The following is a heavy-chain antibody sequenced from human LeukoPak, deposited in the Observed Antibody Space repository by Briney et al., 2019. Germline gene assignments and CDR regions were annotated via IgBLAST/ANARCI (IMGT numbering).Heavy chain of an antibody. J-gene: IGHJ6*03. CDR3: ARHCSSTSCYLAHYYMDV. Sequence: SETLSLTCTVSGVSISSLYWSWIGQPPGKALEWFGYLYTSGSTNYNPSLKSRVTISGDTSRNQFSLKLSSVTAADTAVYYCARHCSSTSCYLAHYYMDVWGKGTTVTVSS. CDR2: LYTSGST. V-gene: IGHV4-4*09. CDR1: GVSISSLY. D-gene: IGHD2-2*01.